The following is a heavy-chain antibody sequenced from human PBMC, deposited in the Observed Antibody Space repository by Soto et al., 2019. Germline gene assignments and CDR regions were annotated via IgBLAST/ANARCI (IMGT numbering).Heavy chain of an antibody. CDR3: VKRDLAY. CDR1: GLTFKSYA. Sequence: GGSLRLSCAVSGLTFKSYAMSWVRQAPGKGLEWVSTISDSGGSTSYADSVKGRLTISRDNSMNTLYLQMDSLRVEDTAVYYCVKRDLAYWGQGTLVTVSS. V-gene: IGHV3-23*01. J-gene: IGHJ4*02. CDR2: ISDSGGST.